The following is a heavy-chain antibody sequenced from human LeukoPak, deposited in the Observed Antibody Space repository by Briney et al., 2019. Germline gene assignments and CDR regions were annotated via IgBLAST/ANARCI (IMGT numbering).Heavy chain of an antibody. CDR1: GFTFSSYW. CDR3: ARERFGAYPEH. V-gene: IGHV3-7*03. J-gene: IGHJ1*01. CDR2: IKQDGSEK. D-gene: IGHD3-16*01. Sequence: GGSLRLSCAASGFTFSSYWMSWVRQAPGKGLEWVANIKQDGSEKYYVDSVKGRFTISRDNAKNSLYLQMNSLTAEDTAVYYCARERFGAYPEHWGQGTLVTVSS.